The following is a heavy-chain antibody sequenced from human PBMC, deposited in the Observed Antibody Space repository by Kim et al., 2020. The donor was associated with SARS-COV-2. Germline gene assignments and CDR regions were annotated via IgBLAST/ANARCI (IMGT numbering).Heavy chain of an antibody. CDR2: INHSGST. V-gene: IGHV4-34*01. CDR1: GGSFSGYY. J-gene: IGHJ4*02. CDR3: ARGSLVGATTH. Sequence: SETLSLTCAVYGGSFSGYYWSWIRQPPGKGLEWIGEINHSGSTNYNPSLKSRVTISVDTSKNQFSLKLSSVTAADTAVYYCARGSLVGATTHWGQGTLVTVSS. D-gene: IGHD1-26*01.